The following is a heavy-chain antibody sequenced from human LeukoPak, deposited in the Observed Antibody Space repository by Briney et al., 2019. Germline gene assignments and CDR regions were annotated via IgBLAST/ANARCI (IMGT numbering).Heavy chain of an antibody. CDR3: ARDFGLTGKVDY. J-gene: IGHJ4*02. CDR2: ISSNGGST. V-gene: IGHV3-64*01. D-gene: IGHD1-20*01. CDR1: GFTFSSYW. Sequence: GGSLRLSCAASGFTFSSYWMYWVRQAPGKGLESVSAISSNGGSTYYANSVKGRFTISRDNSKNTLYLQMGSLRAEDLAVYYCARDFGLTGKVDYWGQGTLVTVSS.